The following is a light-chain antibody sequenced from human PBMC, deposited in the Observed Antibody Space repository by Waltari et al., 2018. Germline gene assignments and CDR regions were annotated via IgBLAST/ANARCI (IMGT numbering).Light chain of an antibody. J-gene: IGLJ1*01. CDR1: SSAVGGYNY. CDR3: SSYTSSSPYV. V-gene: IGLV2-14*01. CDR2: EVS. Sequence: QSALTQPASASGSPGQSITISCTGTSSAVGGYNYFSWYQQHPGKAPKPMIYEVSNRPSGVSNRFSGSKSGNTASLTISGLQAEDEADYYCSSYTSSSPYVFGTGTKVTVL.